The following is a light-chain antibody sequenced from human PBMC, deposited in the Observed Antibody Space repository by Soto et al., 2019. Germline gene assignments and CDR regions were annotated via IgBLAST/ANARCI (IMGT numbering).Light chain of an antibody. CDR1: SSNIGNNS. CDR3: GTWDSSLSAGI. Sequence: QSVLTQPPSVSAAPGQKVTISCSGSSSNIGNNSVSWYQQLPGTAPKLLIYDNNKRPSGIPDRFSGSKSGTSATLGITGLQTGDEADYYCGTWDSSLSAGIFGGGIKLTVL. V-gene: IGLV1-51*01. CDR2: DNN. J-gene: IGLJ2*01.